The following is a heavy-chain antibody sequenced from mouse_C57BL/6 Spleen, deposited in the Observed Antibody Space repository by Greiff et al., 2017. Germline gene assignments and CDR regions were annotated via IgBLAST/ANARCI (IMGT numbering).Heavy chain of an antibody. CDR1: GYTFTDYY. V-gene: IGHV1-76*01. Sequence: QVQLQQSGAELVRPGASVKLSCKASGYTFTDYYINWVKQRPGQGLEWIARIYPGSGNTYYNEKFTGKATLTAEKSSNTAYMQLRSLTSEDSAVYFCARVGYYEYDRGDYWGQGTTLTVSS. J-gene: IGHJ2*01. CDR3: ARVGYYEYDRGDY. D-gene: IGHD2-4*01. CDR2: IYPGSGNT.